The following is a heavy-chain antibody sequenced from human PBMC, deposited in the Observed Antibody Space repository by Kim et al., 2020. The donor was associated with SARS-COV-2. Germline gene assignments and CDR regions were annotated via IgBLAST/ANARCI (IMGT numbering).Heavy chain of an antibody. D-gene: IGHD3-16*02. CDR3: SRSRRGDYVWGSYRYLEPYDY. CDR2: ISSSSSYT. CDR1: GFTFSDYY. Sequence: GGSLRLSCAASGFTFSDYYMSWIRQAPGKGLEWVSYISSSSSYTNYADSVKGRFTISRDNAKNSLYLQMNSLRAEDTAVYYCSRSRRGDYVWGSYRYLEPYDYWGQGTLVTVSS. J-gene: IGHJ4*02. V-gene: IGHV3-11*06.